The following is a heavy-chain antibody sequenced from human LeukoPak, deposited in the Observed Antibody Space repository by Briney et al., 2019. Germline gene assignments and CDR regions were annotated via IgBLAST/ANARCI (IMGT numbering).Heavy chain of an antibody. J-gene: IGHJ3*02. CDR2: FDPEDGET. CDR1: GYTLTELS. Sequence: ASVKVSCKVSGYTLTELSMHWVRHAPGKGLEWMGGFDPEDGETIYAQKFQGRVTMTGDTSTDTAYMELSSLRSEDTAVYYCATALAIVGATPDAFDIWGQGTMVTVSS. D-gene: IGHD1-26*01. CDR3: ATALAIVGATPDAFDI. V-gene: IGHV1-24*01.